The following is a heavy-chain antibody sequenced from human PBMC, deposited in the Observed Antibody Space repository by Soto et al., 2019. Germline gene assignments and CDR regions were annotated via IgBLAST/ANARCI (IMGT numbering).Heavy chain of an antibody. Sequence: SETLSLTCTVSGGSISSGDYYWSWIRQPPGKGLEWIGYIYYSGSTYYNPSLKSRVTISVDTSKNQFSLKLSSVTAADTSVYYFARDQIDDYGDYFYYWGQGTLVTVSS. V-gene: IGHV4-30-4*01. J-gene: IGHJ4*02. CDR1: GGSISSGDYY. CDR2: IYYSGST. CDR3: ARDQIDDYGDYFYY. D-gene: IGHD4-17*01.